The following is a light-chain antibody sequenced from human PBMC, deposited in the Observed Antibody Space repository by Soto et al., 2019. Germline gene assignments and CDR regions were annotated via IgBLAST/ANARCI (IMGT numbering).Light chain of an antibody. CDR2: DVS. J-gene: IGLJ1*01. CDR3: SSYTSSSLYV. Sequence: SVVPQTPPPSWSPWPSVPNPPPGTNSDVGGYNYVSWYQQHPGKAPKLMIYDVSNRPSGVSNRFSGSKSGNTASLTISGLQAEDEADYYCSSYTSSSLYVFGTGTTVTV. V-gene: IGLV2-14*01. CDR1: NSDVGGYNY.